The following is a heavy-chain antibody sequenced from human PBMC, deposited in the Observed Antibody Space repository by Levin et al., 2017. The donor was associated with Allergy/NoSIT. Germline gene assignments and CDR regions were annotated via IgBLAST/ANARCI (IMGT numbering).Heavy chain of an antibody. CDR1: GGFINSGGYY. CDR3: ARNRYWSGYFDY. V-gene: IGHV4-31*03. Sequence: PSETLSLTCTVSGGFINSGGYYWSWVRQPPGKGLEWIGYIYYTGNTYYSPSLKGRFTISIDTSKNLFYLDLTSVTAADTAVYYCARNRYWSGYFDYWGQGALVTVSS. J-gene: IGHJ4*02. CDR2: IYYTGNT. D-gene: IGHD2-8*02.